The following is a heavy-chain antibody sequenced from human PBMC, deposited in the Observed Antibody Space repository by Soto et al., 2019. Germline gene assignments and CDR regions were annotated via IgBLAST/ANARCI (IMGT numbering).Heavy chain of an antibody. CDR1: GFTFDDYA. CDR2: ISWNSGSI. Sequence: EVQLVESGGGLVQPGRSLRLSCAASGFTFDDYAMHWVRQAPGKGLEWVSGISWNSGSIGYADSVKGRFTISRDNAKNSLYLQMNSLRAEDTALYYCAKDRRTAMATKPIGYGMDVWGQGTTVTVSS. CDR3: AKDRRTAMATKPIGYGMDV. D-gene: IGHD5-18*01. J-gene: IGHJ6*02. V-gene: IGHV3-9*01.